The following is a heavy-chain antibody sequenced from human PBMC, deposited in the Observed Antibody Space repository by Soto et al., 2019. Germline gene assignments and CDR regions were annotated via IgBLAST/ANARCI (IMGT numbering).Heavy chain of an antibody. V-gene: IGHV4-30-2*01. D-gene: IGHD4-17*01. CDR3: ARAHYGDYGYGMDV. Sequence: SETLSLTCAVSGGSISSGGYSWTWIRQPPGKGLEWIGYIYDSGTTYYNPSLKSRVTISVDRSKNQFSLKLSSVTAADTAAYYCARAHYGDYGYGMDVWGQGTTVTVSS. J-gene: IGHJ6*02. CDR1: GGSISSGGYS. CDR2: IYDSGTT.